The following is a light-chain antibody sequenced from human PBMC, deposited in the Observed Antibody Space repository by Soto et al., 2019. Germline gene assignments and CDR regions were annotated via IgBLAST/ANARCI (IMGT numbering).Light chain of an antibody. V-gene: IGKV3-15*01. J-gene: IGKJ2*01. CDR3: QQYNNWPYT. CDR2: GAS. Sequence: EIVMTQSTATLSVSPGERATLSCRASQSVSSNLAWYQQKPGQAPRLLIYGASTRATGIPARFSGSVSGTEFTLTISSLQSEDFAVYYCQQYNNWPYTFGQGTKLEIK. CDR1: QSVSSN.